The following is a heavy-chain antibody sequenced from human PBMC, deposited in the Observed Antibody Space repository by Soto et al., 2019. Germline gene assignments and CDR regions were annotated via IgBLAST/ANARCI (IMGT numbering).Heavy chain of an antibody. CDR2: IAYDGSIK. CDR3: AKELFSPHHYFYGMDV. V-gene: IGHV3-30*18. J-gene: IGHJ6*02. Sequence: PGGSLRLSCAASGFSFTIYAMHWVRQAPGKGLEWVAVIAYDGSIKYYADSVKGRFTISRDNSKNTLYLQMNSLRAEDTAVYYCAKELFSPHHYFYGMDVWGQGTTVTVSS. D-gene: IGHD2-21*01. CDR1: GFSFTIYA.